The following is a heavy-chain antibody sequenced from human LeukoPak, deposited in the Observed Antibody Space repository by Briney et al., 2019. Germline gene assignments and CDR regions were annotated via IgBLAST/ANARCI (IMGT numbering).Heavy chain of an antibody. CDR1: GGSFSVYY. CDR3: ARRWLHRKGFDY. V-gene: IGHV4-34*01. Sequence: SETLSLTCAVYGGSFSVYYWSCLRQPPGKGLEWIGEINHSGSTNYNPSLKSRVTISVDTSKNQFSLKLSSVTAADTAVYYCARRWLHRKGFDYWGQGTLVTVSS. J-gene: IGHJ4*02. D-gene: IGHD5-24*01. CDR2: INHSGST.